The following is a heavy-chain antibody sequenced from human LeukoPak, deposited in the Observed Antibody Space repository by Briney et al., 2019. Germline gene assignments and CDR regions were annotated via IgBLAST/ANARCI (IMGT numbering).Heavy chain of an antibody. Sequence: AGGSLRLSCAASGFTFSRHNMNWVRQAPGKGLEWVSSISTSSSYIYYADSVKGRFTISRDNAKNSLYLQMNSLRPEGTAMYYCARDVVVVVATDSNFDYWGQGTLVTVSS. CDR3: ARDVVVVVATDSNFDY. CDR1: GFTFSRHN. J-gene: IGHJ4*02. V-gene: IGHV3-21*01. D-gene: IGHD2-15*01. CDR2: ISTSSSYI.